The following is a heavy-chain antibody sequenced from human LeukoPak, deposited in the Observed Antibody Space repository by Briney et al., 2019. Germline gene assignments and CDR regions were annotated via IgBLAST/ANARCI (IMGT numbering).Heavy chain of an antibody. CDR3: ARRWELHAFDI. CDR1: GGSISSSSYY. V-gene: IGHV4-39*01. D-gene: IGHD2-15*01. Sequence: SETLSPTCTVSGGSISSSSYYWGWIRQPPGKGLEWIGSIYYSGSTYYNPSLKSRVTISVDTSKDQFSLKLSSVTAADTAVYYCARRWELHAFDIWGQGTIVTVSS. J-gene: IGHJ3*02. CDR2: IYYSGST.